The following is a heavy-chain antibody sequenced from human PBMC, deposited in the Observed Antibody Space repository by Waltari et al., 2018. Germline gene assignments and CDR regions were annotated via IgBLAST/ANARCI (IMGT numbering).Heavy chain of an antibody. CDR3: ARACKNADCSHFDY. Sequence: EVQLVESGGGSVQPGGSLRLSCAAFGFTFDNYWMTWVRQAPGKGLEWGADIEGDGSEEYDADSVKGRFTVARDNANKALFLHMNSVKVEDTAVYYCARACKNADCSHFDYWGQGTPVTVSP. D-gene: IGHD2-21*02. CDR2: IEGDGSEE. V-gene: IGHV3-7*01. J-gene: IGHJ4*02. CDR1: GFTFDNYW.